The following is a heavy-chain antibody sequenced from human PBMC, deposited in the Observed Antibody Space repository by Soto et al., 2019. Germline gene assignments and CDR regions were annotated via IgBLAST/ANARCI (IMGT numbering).Heavy chain of an antibody. V-gene: IGHV3-11*03. CDR1: GFSISDHY. Sequence: GSLRLSCAASGFSISDHYMSWIRQAPGKGLEWVSYSSNSGTFTKYADSVKGRFSISRDNAKYSLYLEINSLRGEDTAIYYCVRSGDNYNVLDYWGQGSPVTVSS. D-gene: IGHD3-10*02. CDR3: VRSGDNYNVLDY. J-gene: IGHJ4*02. CDR2: SSNSGTFT.